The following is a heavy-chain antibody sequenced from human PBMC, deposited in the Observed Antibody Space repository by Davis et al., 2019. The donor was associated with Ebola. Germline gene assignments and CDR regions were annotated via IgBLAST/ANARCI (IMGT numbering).Heavy chain of an antibody. Sequence: GESLKISCEASGFTFTNYAMSWVRQGPGQGLEWVAGISSAGYNTYHADSVKGRFTISRDNSKNTLYLQMNSLSADDTAVYYCATCGFCVSSSGIDYRGQGTLVTVSS. CDR2: ISSAGYNT. CDR1: GFTFTNYA. J-gene: IGHJ4*02. CDR3: ATCGFCVSSSGIDY. V-gene: IGHV3-23*01. D-gene: IGHD6-19*01.